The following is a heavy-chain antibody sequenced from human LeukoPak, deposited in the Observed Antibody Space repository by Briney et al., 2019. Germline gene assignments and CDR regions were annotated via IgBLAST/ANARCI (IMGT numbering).Heavy chain of an antibody. Sequence: GGSLRLSCAASGFTVSSNYMNWVRRAPGEGLEWVSVLYSGGRIHYADSVKGRFTISRDNSKNTLYLQMNSLRAEDTAVYFCARDRRDAFDIWGQGTMVTVSS. J-gene: IGHJ3*02. V-gene: IGHV3-66*01. CDR1: GFTVSSNY. CDR3: ARDRRDAFDI. CDR2: LYSGGRI.